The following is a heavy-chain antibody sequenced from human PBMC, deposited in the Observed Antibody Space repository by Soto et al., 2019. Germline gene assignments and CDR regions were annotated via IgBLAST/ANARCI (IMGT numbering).Heavy chain of an antibody. CDR3: ARDQHYDFWSGPNPHYGMDV. V-gene: IGHV1-18*01. D-gene: IGHD3-3*01. CDR2: ISAYNGNT. CDR1: GYTFTSYG. Sequence: ASVKVSCKASGYTFTSYGISWVRQAPGQGLEWMGWISAYNGNTNYAQKLQGRVTTTTDTSTSTAYMELRSLRSDDTAVYYCARDQHYDFWSGPNPHYGMDVWGQGTTVTVSS. J-gene: IGHJ6*02.